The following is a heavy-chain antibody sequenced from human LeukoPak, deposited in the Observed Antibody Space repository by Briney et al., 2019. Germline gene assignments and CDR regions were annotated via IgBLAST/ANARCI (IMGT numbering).Heavy chain of an antibody. J-gene: IGHJ4*02. Sequence: GGSLRLSCAASGFTFSSYGMHWVRQAPGKGLEWVAVIWYDGSNKYYADSVKGRFTISRDNSKNTLYLQMNSLRAEDTAVYYCARADTMIGPFDFWGQGTLVTVSS. CDR2: IWYDGSNK. CDR1: GFTFSSYG. D-gene: IGHD3-22*01. V-gene: IGHV3-33*01. CDR3: ARADTMIGPFDF.